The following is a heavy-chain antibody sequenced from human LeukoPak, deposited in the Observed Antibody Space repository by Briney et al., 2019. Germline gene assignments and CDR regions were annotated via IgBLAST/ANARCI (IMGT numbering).Heavy chain of an antibody. V-gene: IGHV3-23*01. CDR1: GFNFSDYG. J-gene: IGHJ6*03. CDR2: ISGSDYT. CDR3: AKSRNFYFYFMEV. Sequence: HSGGSLRLSCAASGFNFSDYGMIWVRQAPGKGLEWVSGISGSDYTDHADSVKGRFTISRDNSKNTLYLQMNSLRAEDTALYYCAKSRNFYFYFMEVSGRGTKVTISS.